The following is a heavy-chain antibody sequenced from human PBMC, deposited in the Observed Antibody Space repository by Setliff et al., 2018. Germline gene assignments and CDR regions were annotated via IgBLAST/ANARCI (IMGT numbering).Heavy chain of an antibody. Sequence: SETLSLTCTVSGGSISSTTYYWGWIRQAPGKGLEWIGSISYSGSAYYNPSLESRVTISVDTSKNQFSLRLRPVTAADTAVYYCARTGTYRYFDYWGQGALV. J-gene: IGHJ4*02. CDR1: GGSISSTTYY. V-gene: IGHV4-39*07. CDR2: ISYSGSA. D-gene: IGHD1-1*01. CDR3: ARTGTYRYFDY.